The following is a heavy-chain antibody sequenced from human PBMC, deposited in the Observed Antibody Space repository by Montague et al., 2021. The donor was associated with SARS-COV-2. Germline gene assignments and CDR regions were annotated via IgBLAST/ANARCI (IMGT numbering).Heavy chain of an antibody. CDR1: GGSFSGYY. V-gene: IGHV4-34*01. J-gene: IGHJ4*02. CDR2: INQSGRT. CDR3: ARGGSTVCGVSVSAELDY. Sequence: SETLSLTCAVSGGSFSGYYWSWIRQPPEKGLEWIGEINQSGRTNNNPSLKSRVIISVDTSKNQFSLTLSSVTAADTAVYYCARGGSTVCGVSVSAELDYWGQGILVIVSS. D-gene: IGHD3-16*01.